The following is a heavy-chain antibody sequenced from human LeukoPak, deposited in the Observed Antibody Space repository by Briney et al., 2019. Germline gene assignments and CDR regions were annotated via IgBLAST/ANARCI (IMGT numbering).Heavy chain of an antibody. V-gene: IGHV3-30-3*01. Sequence: GGSLRLSCAASGFTFSSYAMHWVRQAPGKGLEWVAVISYDGSNKYYADSVKGRFTISRDNSKNTLYLQMNSLRAEDTAVYYCAKAPFGTSVYVDYWGQGTLVTVSS. D-gene: IGHD2/OR15-2a*01. J-gene: IGHJ4*02. CDR1: GFTFSSYA. CDR3: AKAPFGTSVYVDY. CDR2: ISYDGSNK.